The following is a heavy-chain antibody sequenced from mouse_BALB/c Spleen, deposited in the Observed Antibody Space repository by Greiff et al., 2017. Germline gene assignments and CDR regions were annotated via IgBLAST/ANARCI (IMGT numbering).Heavy chain of an antibody. D-gene: IGHD3-1*01. CDR2: IYPSDSYT. V-gene: IGHV1-69*02. CDR1: GYTFTSYW. Sequence: VQLQQPGAELVRPGASVKLSCKASGYTFTSYWINWVKQRPGQGLEWIGNIYPSDSYTNYNQKFKDKATLTVDKSSSTAYMQLSSPTSEDSAVYYCTRRGAARAFYAMDYWGQGTSVTVSS. CDR3: TRRGAARAFYAMDY. J-gene: IGHJ4*01.